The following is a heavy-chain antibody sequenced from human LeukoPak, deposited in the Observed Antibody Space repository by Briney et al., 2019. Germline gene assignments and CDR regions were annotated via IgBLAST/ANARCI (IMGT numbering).Heavy chain of an antibody. Sequence: GGSLRLSCAASGFTFSSYGMHWVRQAPGKGLEWVAVISYDGSNKYYADSVKGRFTISRDNSKNTLYLQMNSLRAEDTAVYYCAKDRSSGWYGPNDYWGQGTLVTVPS. D-gene: IGHD6-19*01. J-gene: IGHJ4*02. CDR1: GFTFSSYG. CDR2: ISYDGSNK. CDR3: AKDRSSGWYGPNDY. V-gene: IGHV3-30*18.